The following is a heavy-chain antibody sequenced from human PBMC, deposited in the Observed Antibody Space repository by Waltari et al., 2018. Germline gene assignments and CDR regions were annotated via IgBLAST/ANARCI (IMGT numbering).Heavy chain of an antibody. CDR1: GGTFSSYA. Sequence: QVQLVQSGAEVKKPGSSVKVACKASGGTFSSYAISWVRQDPGQGLEWMGVIIPIFGTANYAQKFQGRVTITADESTSTAYMELSSLRSEDTAVYYCANRPGSSVYNWFDPWGQGTLVTVSS. CDR3: ANRPGSSVYNWFDP. D-gene: IGHD6-6*01. CDR2: IIPIFGTA. V-gene: IGHV1-69*13. J-gene: IGHJ5*02.